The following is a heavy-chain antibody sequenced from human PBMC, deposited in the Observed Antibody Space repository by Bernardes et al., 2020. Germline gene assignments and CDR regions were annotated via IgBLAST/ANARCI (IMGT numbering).Heavy chain of an antibody. V-gene: IGHV4-59*01. D-gene: IGHD4-17*01. Sequence: SETLSLTCTVSGGSISSYYWSWIRQPPGKGLEWIGYIYYSGSTNYNPSLKSRVTISVDTSKNQFSLKLSSVTAADTAVYYCATTTVATLNFDYWGQGTLVTVSS. CDR2: IYYSGST. J-gene: IGHJ4*02. CDR3: ATTTVATLNFDY. CDR1: GGSISSYY.